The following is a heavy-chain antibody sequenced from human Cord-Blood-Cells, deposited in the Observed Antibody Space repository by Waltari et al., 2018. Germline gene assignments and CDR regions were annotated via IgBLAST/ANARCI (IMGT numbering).Heavy chain of an antibody. CDR3: ASIVGANGYQHYYYYGMDV. CDR1: GGTFSSYA. Sequence: QVQLVQSGAEVKKPGSSVKVSCKASGGTFSSYAISWVRQAPIFGTAHYAQKFQGRVTTTADKSTSTAYMELSSLRSEDTAVYYCASIVGANGYQHYYYYGMDVWGQGTTVPVS. D-gene: IGHD1-26*01. CDR2: IFGTA. V-gene: IGHV1-69*06. J-gene: IGHJ6*02.